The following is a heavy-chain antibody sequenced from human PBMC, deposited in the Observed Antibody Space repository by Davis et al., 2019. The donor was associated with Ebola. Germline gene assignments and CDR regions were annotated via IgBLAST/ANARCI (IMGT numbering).Heavy chain of an antibody. Sequence: SQTLSLTCAVYGGSFSDYYWSWIRQPAGKGLEWIGRVYTSGDTNYNPSLKGRVTISVDTSKNQFSLKLSSVTAADTAIYYCASPHQIRGRDYFDSWGQGTLVTVSS. J-gene: IGHJ4*02. CDR2: VYTSGDT. CDR3: ASPHQIRGRDYFDS. CDR1: GGSFSDYY. V-gene: IGHV4-59*10.